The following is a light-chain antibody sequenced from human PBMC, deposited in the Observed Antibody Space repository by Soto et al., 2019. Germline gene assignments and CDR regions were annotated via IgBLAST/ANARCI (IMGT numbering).Light chain of an antibody. CDR2: GAS. CDR3: QQYGSSPT. J-gene: IGKJ5*01. V-gene: IGKV3-20*01. Sequence: EIVLTQSPGTLSLPPGERATLSCRASQSVSNNYLAWYQQKPGQAPRLLIYGASSRATGIPDRFSGSGSGTDFTLTISRLEPEDFAVYYCQQYGSSPTFGQGTRLEIK. CDR1: QSVSNNY.